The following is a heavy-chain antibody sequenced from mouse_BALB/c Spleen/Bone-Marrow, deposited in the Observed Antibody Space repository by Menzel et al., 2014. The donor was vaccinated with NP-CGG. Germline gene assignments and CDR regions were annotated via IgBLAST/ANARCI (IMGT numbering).Heavy chain of an antibody. Sequence: VQLQQSGAGLVKPGASVKLPCTVSGFNIKDTYIHWMKQRPEQGLEWIGKIDPVNGNSKFDPKFQGKATITADTSSNPTYLHLISLTPEDTAVYYWARAGGHYDGALFTYWGQGTLVTVST. CDR3: ARAGGHYDGALFTY. V-gene: IGHV14-3*02. J-gene: IGHJ3*01. CDR1: GFNIKDTY. D-gene: IGHD1-2*01. CDR2: IDPVNGNS.